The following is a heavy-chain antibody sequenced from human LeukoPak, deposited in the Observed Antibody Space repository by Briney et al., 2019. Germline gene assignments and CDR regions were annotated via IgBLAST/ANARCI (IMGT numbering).Heavy chain of an antibody. Sequence: PGGSLRLSCAASGFTFSSYSMNWVRQAPGKGLEWVSYISSSSSTIYYADSVKGRFTISRDNAKNSLYLQMNSLRDEDTAVYYCARDVMVAGKIYWYFDLWGRGTLVTVSS. CDR2: ISSSSSTI. J-gene: IGHJ2*01. CDR1: GFTFSSYS. CDR3: ARDVMVAGKIYWYFDL. D-gene: IGHD6-19*01. V-gene: IGHV3-48*02.